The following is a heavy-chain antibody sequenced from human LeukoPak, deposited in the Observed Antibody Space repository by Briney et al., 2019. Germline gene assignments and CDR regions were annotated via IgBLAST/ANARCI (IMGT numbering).Heavy chain of an antibody. CDR2: LSATGRTT. Sequence: GGSLRLSCAASGFPFTNFAISWVRQAPGKGLEWVATLSATGRTTYYADAVKGRFTISRDNAKNSLYLQMNSLRAEDTAVYYCVREYSGWLAAAGAWGQGTLVTVSS. CDR3: VREYSGWLAAAGA. J-gene: IGHJ1*01. V-gene: IGHV3-23*01. CDR1: GFPFTNFA. D-gene: IGHD6-13*01.